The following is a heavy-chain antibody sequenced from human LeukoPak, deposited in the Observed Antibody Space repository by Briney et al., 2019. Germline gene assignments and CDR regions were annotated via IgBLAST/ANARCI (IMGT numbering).Heavy chain of an antibody. CDR1: GYSFTNYW. CDR3: ARQPSSIIAAAHGWFDP. J-gene: IGHJ5*02. V-gene: IGHV5-51*01. Sequence: GESLKISCKGSGYSFTNYWIGWVRQMPGKGLEWKGIIYPGDSDTRYSPSFQGQVTISADKSISTAYLQWSSLKASDTAIYYCARQPSSIIAAAHGWFDPWGQGTLVTVSS. CDR2: IYPGDSDT. D-gene: IGHD6-13*01.